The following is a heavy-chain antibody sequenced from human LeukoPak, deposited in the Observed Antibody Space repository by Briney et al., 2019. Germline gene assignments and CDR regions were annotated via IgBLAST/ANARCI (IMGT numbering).Heavy chain of an antibody. V-gene: IGHV4-4*07. CDR1: GGSISSYY. D-gene: IGHD2-15*01. Sequence: SETLSLTCTVSGGSISSYYWSWIRQPAGKGLEWIGRIYTSGSTYYNPSLKSRVTISVDTSKNQFSLKLSSVTAADTAVYYCARHPKGYCSGGSCYAYWYFDLWGRGTLVTVSS. CDR3: ARHPKGYCSGGSCYAYWYFDL. CDR2: IYTSGST. J-gene: IGHJ2*01.